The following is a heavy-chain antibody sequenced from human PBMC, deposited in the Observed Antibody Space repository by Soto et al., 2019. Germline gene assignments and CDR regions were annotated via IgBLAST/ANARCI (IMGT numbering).Heavy chain of an antibody. CDR1: GFTFSNYA. CDR3: ANVLRLDY. Sequence: EVRLLESGGGLELRGGSLRLSCAASGFTFSNYAMSWVRQAPGQGLEWVSGILGSGATTYYADSVKGRFTISRDNSKNTLYLQMNSLRAEDTAVYYCANVLRLDYWGQGTLVTVSS. CDR2: ILGSGATT. J-gene: IGHJ4*02. D-gene: IGHD5-12*01. V-gene: IGHV3-23*01.